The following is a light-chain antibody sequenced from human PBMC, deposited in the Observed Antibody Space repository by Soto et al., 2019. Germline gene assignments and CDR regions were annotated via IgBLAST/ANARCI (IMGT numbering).Light chain of an antibody. J-gene: IGKJ1*01. CDR3: QQYDSSPRT. CDR2: RTS. CDR1: QSVNLN. Sequence: EIMMTQSPGTLSVSPGEGATLSCTASQSVNLNLAWYQQKPGQAPRLLIYRTSNRATGIPDRFSGSGSGTDFTLTISRLEPEDFAVYWCQQYDSSPRTFGQGTKVEIK. V-gene: IGKV3-20*01.